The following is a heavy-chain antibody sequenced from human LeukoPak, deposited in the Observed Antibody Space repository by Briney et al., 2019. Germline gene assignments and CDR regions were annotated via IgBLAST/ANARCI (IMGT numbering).Heavy chain of an antibody. CDR1: GYTLTELS. Sequence: GASVKVSCKVSGYTLTELSMHWVRQAPGKGLEWMGGFDPEDGETIYAQKFQGRVTMTEDTSTDTAYMELSSLRSEDTAVYYCATVWYTNYYMDVWGKGTTVTVSS. CDR2: FDPEDGET. V-gene: IGHV1-24*01. D-gene: IGHD1-14*01. J-gene: IGHJ6*03. CDR3: ATVWYTNYYMDV.